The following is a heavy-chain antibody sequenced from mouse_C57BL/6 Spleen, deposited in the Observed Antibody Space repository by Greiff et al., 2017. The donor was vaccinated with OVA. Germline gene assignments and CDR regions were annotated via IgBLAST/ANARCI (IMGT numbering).Heavy chain of an antibody. V-gene: IGHV5-6*01. J-gene: IGHJ3*01. Sequence: EVKLMESGGDLVKPGGSLKLSCAASGFTFSSYGMSWVRQTPDKRLEWVATISSGGSYTYYPDSVKGRFTISRDNAKNTLYLQMSSLKSEDTAMYYCARLGVTGPWFAYWGQGTLVTVSA. D-gene: IGHD4-1*01. CDR1: GFTFSSYG. CDR3: ARLGVTGPWFAY. CDR2: ISSGGSYT.